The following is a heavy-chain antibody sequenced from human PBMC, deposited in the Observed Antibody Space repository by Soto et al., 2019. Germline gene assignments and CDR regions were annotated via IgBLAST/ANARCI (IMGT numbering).Heavy chain of an antibody. CDR3: ARDPDGYCSSTSCYDPSYYYYGMDV. CDR2: ISYDGSNK. CDR1: GFTFRSYA. J-gene: IGHJ6*02. V-gene: IGHV3-30-3*01. Sequence: QVQLVESGGGVVQPGRSLRLSCAASGFTFRSYAMHWVRQAPGKGLEWVAVISYDGSNKYYADSVKGRFTISRDNSKNTLYLQMNSRRAEDTAVYYCARDPDGYCSSTSCYDPSYYYYGMDVWGQGTTVTVSS. D-gene: IGHD2-2*01.